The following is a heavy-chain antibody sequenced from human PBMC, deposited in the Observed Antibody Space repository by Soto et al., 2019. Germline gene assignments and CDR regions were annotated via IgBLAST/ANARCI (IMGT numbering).Heavy chain of an antibody. CDR3: AKDQGSSWYEIDY. Sequence: GGSLGLSCAASGFTLSIYAVTWVRQAPGKGLEWVSTISGSGGSTYYADSVKGRFTISRDNSKNTLYLQMNSLRAEDTAVYYCAKDQGSSWYEIDYWGQGTLVTVSS. D-gene: IGHD6-13*01. CDR2: ISGSGGST. V-gene: IGHV3-23*01. CDR1: GFTLSIYA. J-gene: IGHJ4*02.